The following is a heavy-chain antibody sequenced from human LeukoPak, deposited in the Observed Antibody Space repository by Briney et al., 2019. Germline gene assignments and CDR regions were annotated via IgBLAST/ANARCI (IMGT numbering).Heavy chain of an antibody. J-gene: IGHJ4*02. Sequence: ASVKVSCKASGYTFTSYYMHWVRQAPGQGLEWMGWINTNTGNPTYAQDYTGRFVFSLDTSVSTTYLRISRLKAEDTAVYYCASGPSYSGSNEYFDSWGQGTLVTVSS. CDR3: ASGPSYSGSNEYFDS. CDR1: GYTFTSYY. V-gene: IGHV7-4-1*02. D-gene: IGHD1-26*01. CDR2: INTNTGNP.